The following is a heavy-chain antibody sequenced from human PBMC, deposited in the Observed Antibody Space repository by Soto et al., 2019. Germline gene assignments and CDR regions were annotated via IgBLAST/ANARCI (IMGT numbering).Heavy chain of an antibody. Sequence: PSWSMSLTCTVSGDSISSSSYYWGWIRQPPGKGLEWIGSIYYSGSTYYNPSLKSRVTISVDTSKNQFSLKLSSVTAADTAVYYCASKWSWTGTTGLRESDYWGQGTLVTVSS. D-gene: IGHD1-7*01. CDR3: ASKWSWTGTTGLRESDY. CDR2: IYYSGST. V-gene: IGHV4-39*01. J-gene: IGHJ4*02. CDR1: GDSISSSSYY.